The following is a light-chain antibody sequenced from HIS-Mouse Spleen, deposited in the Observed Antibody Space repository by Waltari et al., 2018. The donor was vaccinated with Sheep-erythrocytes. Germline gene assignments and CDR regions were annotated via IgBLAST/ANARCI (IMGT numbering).Light chain of an antibody. Sequence: YELTQPPSVSVSPGQTASITCPGDKLGDKYACWYQQKPGQSPVLVIYQDSKRPSGIPERFSGSNSGNTATLTISGTQAMDEADYYCQAWDSSTVVFGGGTKLTVL. CDR2: QDS. V-gene: IGLV3-1*01. CDR3: QAWDSSTVV. CDR1: KLGDKY. J-gene: IGLJ2*01.